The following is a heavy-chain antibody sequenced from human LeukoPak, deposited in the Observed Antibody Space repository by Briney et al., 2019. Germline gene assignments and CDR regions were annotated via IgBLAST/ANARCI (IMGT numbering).Heavy chain of an antibody. J-gene: IGHJ4*02. CDR1: GFTFSSYG. CDR2: IWYDGSNK. Sequence: GGSLRLSCAASGFTFSSYGMHWVRQAPGKGLEWVAVIWYDGSNKYYADSVKGRFTISRDNSKNTLYLQMNSLRAEDTAVYYCAKRRDGPFGYSPGYFDYWGQGTLVTVSS. CDR3: AKRRDGPFGYSPGYFDY. D-gene: IGHD3-22*01. V-gene: IGHV3-33*06.